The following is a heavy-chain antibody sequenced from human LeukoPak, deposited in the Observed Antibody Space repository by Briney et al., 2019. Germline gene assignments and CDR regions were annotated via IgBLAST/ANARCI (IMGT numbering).Heavy chain of an antibody. CDR3: ARGGYDSSGYSFDY. Sequence: ASVKVSCRASGYTFTGYYMHWVRQAPGQGLEWMGWINPNSGGTNYAQKFQGRVTMTRDTSISTAYMELSRLRSDDTAVYYCARGGYDSSGYSFDYWGQGTLVTVSS. V-gene: IGHV1-2*02. J-gene: IGHJ4*02. D-gene: IGHD3-22*01. CDR2: INPNSGGT. CDR1: GYTFTGYY.